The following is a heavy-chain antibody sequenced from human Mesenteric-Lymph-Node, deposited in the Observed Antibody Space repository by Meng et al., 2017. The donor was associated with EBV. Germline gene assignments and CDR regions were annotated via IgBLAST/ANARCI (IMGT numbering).Heavy chain of an antibody. Sequence: QLELREAGPGRGNPSETLSLTCTVSGGSSSSSSYYWGWIRQPPGKGLEWIGSIYYSGSTYYNPSLKSRVTISVDTSKNQFSPKLSSVTAADTAVYYCARDRGIAAADYWGQGTLVTVSS. D-gene: IGHD6-13*01. CDR3: ARDRGIAAADY. J-gene: IGHJ4*02. CDR2: IYYSGST. CDR1: GGSSSSSSYY. V-gene: IGHV4-39*07.